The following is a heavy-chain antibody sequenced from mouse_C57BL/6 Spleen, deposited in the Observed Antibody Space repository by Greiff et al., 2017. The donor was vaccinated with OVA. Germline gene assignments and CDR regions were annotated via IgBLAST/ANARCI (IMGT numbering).Heavy chain of an antibody. CDR1: GYTFTDYN. J-gene: IGHJ2*01. CDR2: INPNNGGT. Sequence: VHVKQSGPELVKPGASVKMSCKASGYTFTDYNMHWVKQSHGKSLEWIGYINPNNGGTSYNQKFKGKATLTVNKSSSTAYMELRSLTSEDSAVYYCARGTTVVAPFDYWGQGTTLTVSS. V-gene: IGHV1-22*01. CDR3: ARGTTVVAPFDY. D-gene: IGHD1-1*01.